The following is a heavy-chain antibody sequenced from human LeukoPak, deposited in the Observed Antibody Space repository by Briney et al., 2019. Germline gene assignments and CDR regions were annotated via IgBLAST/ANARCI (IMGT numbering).Heavy chain of an antibody. CDR3: ARKSDSLLVREGDC. J-gene: IGHJ4*02. Sequence: GVSLRLSCAASGFTVNRNYMIWVRQAPGKGLECVSVIYSGGTTWYADSVKGRFTISRDTNTLYLQMNSLRAEDTAVYYCARKSDSLLVREGDCWGQGTLVTVSS. CDR1: GFTVNRNY. D-gene: IGHD3-10*01. V-gene: IGHV3-66*01. CDR2: IYSGGTT.